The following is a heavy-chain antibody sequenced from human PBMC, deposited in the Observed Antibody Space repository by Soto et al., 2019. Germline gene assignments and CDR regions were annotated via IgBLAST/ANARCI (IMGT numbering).Heavy chain of an antibody. CDR3: TRAGDSGAWISH. D-gene: IGHD7-27*01. Sequence: QVQLVQSGAEVKKPGASVKVSCKASGYSFTNNGINWVRQATGQGLEWMGWMNPKTGQTGYTEKFQGRLDMTRDTSITTAYMELTSMTSEDTAVYYCTRAGDSGAWISHWGQGTLVTVSS. CDR2: MNPKTGQT. J-gene: IGHJ4*02. V-gene: IGHV1-8*01. CDR1: GYSFTNNG.